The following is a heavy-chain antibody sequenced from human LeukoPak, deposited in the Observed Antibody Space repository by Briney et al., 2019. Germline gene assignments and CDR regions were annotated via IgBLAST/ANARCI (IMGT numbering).Heavy chain of an antibody. CDR2: ISSSSSTI. D-gene: IGHD2-2*01. CDR3: ARDDLYCSSTSCYGINDAFDI. CDR1: GFTFSSYS. Sequence: GGSLRLSCAASGFTFSSYSMNWVRQAPGKGLEWVSYISSSSSTIYYADSVKGRFTTSRDNAKNSLYLQMNSLRDEDTAVYYCARDDLYCSSTSCYGINDAFDIWGQGTMVTVSS. J-gene: IGHJ3*02. V-gene: IGHV3-48*02.